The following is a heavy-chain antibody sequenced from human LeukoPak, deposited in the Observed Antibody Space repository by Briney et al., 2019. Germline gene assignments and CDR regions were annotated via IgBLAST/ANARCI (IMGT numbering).Heavy chain of an antibody. CDR3: ASFPRYYYDSSGPN. J-gene: IGHJ4*02. V-gene: IGHV4-30-4*01. CDR2: IYYSGST. CDR1: GGPISSGDYY. Sequence: SQTLALTCTFSGGPISSGDYYWTSIPQPPGKGLEWIGYIYYSGSTYYNPSLKSRVTISVDTSKNQFSLKLSSVTAADTAVYYCASFPRYYYDSSGPNWGQGTLVTVSS. D-gene: IGHD3-22*01.